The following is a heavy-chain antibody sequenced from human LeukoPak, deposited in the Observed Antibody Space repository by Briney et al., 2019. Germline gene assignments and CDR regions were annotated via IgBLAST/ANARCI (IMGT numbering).Heavy chain of an antibody. J-gene: IGHJ4*02. CDR1: GYTFTNYY. V-gene: IGHV1-46*01. CDR3: ARAPDNYGIDDY. Sequence: ASVKVSCKPSGYTFTNYYMHWVRQAPGQGLEWVGIINPSVGSTSYAQKCQGRVTMTRDTSTSTIYMELSSLRYEDTAVYYCARAPDNYGIDDYWGQGTLVTVSS. D-gene: IGHD5-18*01. CDR2: INPSVGST.